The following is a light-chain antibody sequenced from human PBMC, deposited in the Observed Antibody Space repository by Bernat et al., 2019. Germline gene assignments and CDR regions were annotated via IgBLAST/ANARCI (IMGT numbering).Light chain of an antibody. CDR3: MQALQTPYT. J-gene: IGKJ2*01. V-gene: IGKV2-28*01. CDR2: LGS. CDR1: QSLLHSNGYNY. Sequence: DIVMTQSPLSLPVTPGEPASISCRSSQSLLHSNGYNYLDWYLQKPGQSPQLLIYLGSNRASGVPDRFSGRGSGTDFTLKISRVEAGDVGFYYCMQALQTPYTFGQGTKLEIK.